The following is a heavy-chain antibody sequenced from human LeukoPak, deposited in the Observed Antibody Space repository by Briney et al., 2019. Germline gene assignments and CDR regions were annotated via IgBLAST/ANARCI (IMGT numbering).Heavy chain of an antibody. CDR1: GYTFTSYA. D-gene: IGHD5-18*01. V-gene: IGHV1-69*06. Sequence: ASVKVSCRASGYTFTSYAMNWVRQSPGQGLEWMRGIMPIFGTANYAQKFQGRVTITADKSTSTAYMELSSLRSEDTAVYYCARVWVDSGYSYGDLHYYYYMDVWGKGTTVTVSS. CDR3: ARVWVDSGYSYGDLHYYYYMDV. CDR2: IMPIFGTA. J-gene: IGHJ6*03.